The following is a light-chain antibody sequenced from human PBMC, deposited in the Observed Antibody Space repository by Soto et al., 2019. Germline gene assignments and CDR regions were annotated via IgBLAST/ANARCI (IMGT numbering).Light chain of an antibody. V-gene: IGKV3-20*01. Sequence: EMVLTQSPGTLSLSPVEIATLSCMASQSVSNNYLAWYQQKPGQAPRLLISGASSRATGIPDRFSGSGSGTDFTLTISRLEPEDFAMYYRQQYGGSPQTFGRGTKVDIK. J-gene: IGKJ1*01. CDR1: QSVSNNY. CDR2: GAS. CDR3: QQYGGSPQT.